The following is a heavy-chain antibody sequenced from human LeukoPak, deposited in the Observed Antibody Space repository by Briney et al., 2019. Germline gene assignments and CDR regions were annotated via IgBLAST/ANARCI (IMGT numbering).Heavy chain of an antibody. Sequence: PGGSLRLSCAASGFTFSSYWMSWVRQAPGKGLEWVSLISWDGGSTYYADSVKGRFTISRDNSKNSLSLQMNSLRAEDTALYYCAKDGKNYFDYWGQGTLVTVSS. CDR1: GFTFSSYW. V-gene: IGHV3-43*01. J-gene: IGHJ4*02. CDR2: ISWDGGST. CDR3: AKDGKNYFDY.